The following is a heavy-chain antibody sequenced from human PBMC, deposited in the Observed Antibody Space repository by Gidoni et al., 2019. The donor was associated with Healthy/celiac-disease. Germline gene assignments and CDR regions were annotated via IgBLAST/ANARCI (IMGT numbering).Heavy chain of an antibody. CDR3: ARDGVLWFGDLASDLRAEYYMDV. V-gene: IGHV3-33*01. CDR1: GFTFSSYG. Sequence: QVQLVEPGGGVGQPGRSLRLSCAASGFTFSSYGMPWVRQAPGKGLEWVAVIWYDGSNKYYADSVKGRFTISRDNSKNTLYLQMNSLRAEDTAVYYCARDGVLWFGDLASDLRAEYYMDVWGKGTTVTVSS. CDR2: IWYDGSNK. J-gene: IGHJ6*03. D-gene: IGHD3-10*01.